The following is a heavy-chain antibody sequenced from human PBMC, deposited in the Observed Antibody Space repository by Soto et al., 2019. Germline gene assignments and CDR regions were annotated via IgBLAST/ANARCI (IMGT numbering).Heavy chain of an antibody. V-gene: IGHV3-30*18. CDR3: AKDLMQWLVHNSGELVY. D-gene: IGHD6-19*01. CDR2: ISYDGSNK. CDR1: GFTFSSYG. J-gene: IGHJ4*02. Sequence: QVQLVESGGGVVQPGRSLRLSCAASGFTFSSYGMHWVRQAPGKGLEWVAVISYDGSNKYYADSVKGRFTISRDNSKNTLYLKMNSLRAEDTAVYYCAKDLMQWLVHNSGELVYWGRGTLVTVSS.